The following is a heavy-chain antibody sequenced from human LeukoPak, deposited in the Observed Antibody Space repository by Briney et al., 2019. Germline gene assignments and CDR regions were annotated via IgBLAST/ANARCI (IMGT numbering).Heavy chain of an antibody. CDR2: IYTSGST. D-gene: IGHD2-8*01. V-gene: IGHV4-4*07. CDR3: ARTIGLMVYAGMLDWFDP. CDR1: GGSISSYY. J-gene: IGHJ5*02. Sequence: SETLSLTCTVSGGSISSYYWSWIRQPAGKGLEWIGRIYTSGSTNYNPSLKSRVTMSVDTSKNQFSLKLSSVTAADTAVYYCARTIGLMVYAGMLDWFDPWAREPWSPSPQ.